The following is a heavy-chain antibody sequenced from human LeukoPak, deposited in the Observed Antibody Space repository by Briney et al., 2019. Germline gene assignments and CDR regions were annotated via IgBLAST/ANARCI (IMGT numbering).Heavy chain of an antibody. J-gene: IGHJ4*02. CDR3: ARGGPTTVTTYEMGY. D-gene: IGHD4-17*01. CDR2: IWYDGSNK. Sequence: GGSLTLSCAASGFTFSSYGMHWVRQAPGKGLEWVAVIWYDGSNKYYADSVKGRFTISRDNSKNTLYLQMNSLRAEDTAVYYCARGGPTTVTTYEMGYWGQGTLVTVSS. CDR1: GFTFSSYG. V-gene: IGHV3-33*01.